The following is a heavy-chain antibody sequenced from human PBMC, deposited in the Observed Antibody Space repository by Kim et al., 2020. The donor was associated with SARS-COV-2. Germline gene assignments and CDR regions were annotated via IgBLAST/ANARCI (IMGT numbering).Heavy chain of an antibody. CDR2: ILSKAGGEIR. J-gene: IGHJ4*02. CDR1: GFTFNNAW. V-gene: IGHV3-15*01. Sequence: GGSLRLSCVGSGFTFNNAWMSWVRQAPGKGLEWVGRILSKAGGEIRDYAAPVKGRFTISRDDSKNTVYLQMNNLKTEDTAVYYCTLGDSGYDLDYWGQGTLVTVSS. CDR3: TLGDSGYDLDY. D-gene: IGHD5-12*01.